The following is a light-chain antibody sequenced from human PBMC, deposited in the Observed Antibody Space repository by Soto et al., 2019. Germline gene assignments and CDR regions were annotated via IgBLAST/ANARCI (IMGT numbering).Light chain of an antibody. CDR2: KAS. Sequence: DIPMTQSPSTLSASVGDRVTITCRASQSVNNWLAWYQQKPGKAPKLLIYKASTLQTEVPSRFSGSGSVTDFTLTICSLQPDDAATYYCQQYNSYSWTVGQGTKVEI. CDR1: QSVNNW. CDR3: QQYNSYSWT. J-gene: IGKJ1*01. V-gene: IGKV1-5*03.